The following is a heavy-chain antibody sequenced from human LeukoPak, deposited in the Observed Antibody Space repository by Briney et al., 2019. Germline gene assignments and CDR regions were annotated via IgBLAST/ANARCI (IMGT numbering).Heavy chain of an antibody. CDR2: IYHSGST. J-gene: IGHJ4*02. D-gene: IGHD2-21*01. CDR3: ARLVSDCGGDCYLAHFDY. CDR1: GFSIRNPYY. Sequence: PSETLSLTCTVSGFSIRNPYYWGCIRQPPGKGLEWIGSIYHSGSTYYNPSLKSRVTISIDTSKNQFSLNLSSVTAADTAVSYCARLVSDCGGDCYLAHFDYWGQGTLVTVSS. V-gene: IGHV4-38-2*02.